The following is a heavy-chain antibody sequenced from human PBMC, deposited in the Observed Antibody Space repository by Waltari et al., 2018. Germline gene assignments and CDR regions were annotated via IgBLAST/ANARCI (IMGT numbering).Heavy chain of an antibody. CDR2: IDSSGKST. CDR1: GFSMGKCG. D-gene: IGHD3-16*01. Sequence: EGKLVESGGDLAQPGGSLRLTCVASGFSMGKCGMNWVGQAQGKGLEWVAYIDSSGKSTYYGDSVQGRFTISIDNGQNTMFLQMRDLRAEDSGTYFCTTAMITFGGLGYWGQGTPVTVSS. CDR3: TTAMITFGGLGY. V-gene: IGHV3-23*05. J-gene: IGHJ4*02.